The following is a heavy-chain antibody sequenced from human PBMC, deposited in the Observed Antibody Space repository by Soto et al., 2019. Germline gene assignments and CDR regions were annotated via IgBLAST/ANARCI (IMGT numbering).Heavy chain of an antibody. D-gene: IGHD5-12*01. Sequence: GGSLRLSCTASGFTFGDYAMSWFRQAPGKGLEWVGFIRSKAYGGTTEYAASVKGRFTISRDDSKSIAYLQMNSLKTEDTAVYYCTRDERSRGYSGYAAYYMDVWGKGTTVTVSS. CDR2: IRSKAYGGTT. V-gene: IGHV3-49*03. CDR1: GFTFGDYA. CDR3: TRDERSRGYSGYAAYYMDV. J-gene: IGHJ6*03.